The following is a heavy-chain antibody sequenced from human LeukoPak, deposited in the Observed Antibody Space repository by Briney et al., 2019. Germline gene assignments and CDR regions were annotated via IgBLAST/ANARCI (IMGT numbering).Heavy chain of an antibody. CDR3: ARHLRSRPDAFDI. Sequence: SETLSLTCTVSGGSISSYCWSWIRQPPGKGLEWIGYIYTSGSTNYNPSLKSRVTISVDTSKNQFSLKLSSVTAADTAVYYCARHLRSRPDAFDIWGQGTMVTVSS. CDR2: IYTSGST. V-gene: IGHV4-4*09. D-gene: IGHD1-26*01. J-gene: IGHJ3*02. CDR1: GGSISSYC.